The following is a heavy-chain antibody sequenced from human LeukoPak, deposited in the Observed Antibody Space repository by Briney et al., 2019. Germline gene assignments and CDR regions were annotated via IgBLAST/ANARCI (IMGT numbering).Heavy chain of an antibody. D-gene: IGHD6-13*01. V-gene: IGHV3-23*01. CDR3: AKDRDWRGSSWYGNWFDP. CDR1: GFTFSSYA. CDR2: ISGSGGST. Sequence: GGSLRLSCAASGFTFSSYAMSWVRQAPGKGLEWVSAISGSGGSTYYPDSVKGRFTISRDNSKNMLYLQMNSLRAEDTAVYYCAKDRDWRGSSWYGNWFDPWGQGTLVTVSS. J-gene: IGHJ5*02.